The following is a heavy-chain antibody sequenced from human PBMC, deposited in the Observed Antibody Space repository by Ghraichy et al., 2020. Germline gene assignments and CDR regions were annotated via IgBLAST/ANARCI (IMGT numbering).Heavy chain of an antibody. D-gene: IGHD2-2*02. J-gene: IGHJ6*02. CDR2: IWYDGSNK. CDR3: ARGGYCSSTSCYTYPDHYYYGMDV. CDR1: GFTFSSYG. V-gene: IGHV3-33*01. Sequence: GGSLRLSCAASGFTFSSYGMHWVRQAPGKGLEWVAVIWYDGSNKYYADSVKGRFTISRDSSKKTLYLQMNSLRAEDTAVYYCARGGYCSSTSCYTYPDHYYYGMDVWVQGTTVTVSS.